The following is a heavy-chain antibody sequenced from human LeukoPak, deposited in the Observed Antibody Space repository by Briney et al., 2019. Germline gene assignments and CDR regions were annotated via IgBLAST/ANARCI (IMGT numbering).Heavy chain of an antibody. CDR2: INHSEST. J-gene: IGHJ6*03. CDR3: ARVPGVWSSRPYFCYMDV. CDR1: GGSFSGYY. Sequence: SETLSLTCAVYGGSFSGYYWSWIRQPPGKGLEWIGEINHSESTNYNPSLKSRVTISVDTSKNQFSLKLSSVTAADTAVYYCARVPGVWSSRPYFCYMDVSGKGTSVTVSS. V-gene: IGHV4-34*01. D-gene: IGHD3-16*01.